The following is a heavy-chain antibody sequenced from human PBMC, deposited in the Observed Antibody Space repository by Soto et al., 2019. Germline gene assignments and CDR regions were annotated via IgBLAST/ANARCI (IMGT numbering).Heavy chain of an antibody. V-gene: IGHV1-46*03. Sequence: ASVKVSCKASGYTFTSYYMHWVRQAPGQGLEWMGIINPSGGSTSYAQKFQGRVTMTRDTSTSTVYMELSSLRSEDTAVYYCARGGYYGSGSYYNNRYYYYMDVWAKRTTVTGSS. J-gene: IGHJ6*03. CDR1: GYTFTSYY. D-gene: IGHD3-10*01. CDR3: ARGGYYGSGSYYNNRYYYYMDV. CDR2: INPSGGST.